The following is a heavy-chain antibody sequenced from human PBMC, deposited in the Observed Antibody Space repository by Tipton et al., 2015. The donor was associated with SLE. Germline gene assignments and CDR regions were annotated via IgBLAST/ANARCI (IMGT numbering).Heavy chain of an antibody. CDR3: ARATVGATRLFDY. V-gene: IGHV4-59*01. Sequence: LRLSCAASGFTFSSYAMSWVRQPPGKGLECIGYIYYSGSTNYNPSLKSRVTISVDTSKNQFSLKLSSVTAADTAVYYCARATVGATRLFDYWGQGTLVTVSS. CDR2: IYYSGST. D-gene: IGHD1-26*01. J-gene: IGHJ4*02. CDR1: GFTFSSYA.